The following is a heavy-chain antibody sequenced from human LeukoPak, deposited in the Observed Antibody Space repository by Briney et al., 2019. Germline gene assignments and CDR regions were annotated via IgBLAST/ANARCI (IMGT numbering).Heavy chain of an antibody. CDR3: ASGSGSYRTPYSYMDV. CDR2: IYSGGST. CDR1: GFTVSSNY. D-gene: IGHD3-10*01. Sequence: PGGSLRLSCVASGFTVSSNYMSWVRQAPGKGLEWVSVIYSGGSTYYADSVKGRFTISRDNSKNTLYLQMNSLRAEDTAVYYCASGSGSYRTPYSYMDVWGTGTTVTVSS. J-gene: IGHJ6*03. V-gene: IGHV3-53*01.